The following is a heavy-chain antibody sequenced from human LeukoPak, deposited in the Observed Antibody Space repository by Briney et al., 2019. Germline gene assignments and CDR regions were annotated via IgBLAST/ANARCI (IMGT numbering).Heavy chain of an antibody. CDR1: GFTFSNYW. CDR2: IDTDGSGT. Sequence: PGGSLRLSCAASGFTFSNYWMHWVRQAPGKGLVWVSRIDTDGSGTSYADSVKGRFTISRDNAKNTLYLQMNSLRAEDTAVYYCAKDNVDTAMVTSWMGPENWFDPWGQGTLVTVSS. D-gene: IGHD5-18*01. CDR3: AKDNVDTAMVTSWMGPENWFDP. J-gene: IGHJ5*02. V-gene: IGHV3-74*01.